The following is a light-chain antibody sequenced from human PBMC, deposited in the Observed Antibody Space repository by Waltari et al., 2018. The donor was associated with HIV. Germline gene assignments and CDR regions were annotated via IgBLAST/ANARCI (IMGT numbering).Light chain of an antibody. J-gene: IGKJ4*01. CDR3: QQYIRSPLT. V-gene: IGKV3-15*01. Sequence: IVMTQSPATLSVSPGERATLSCRASESLSTNVAWYQQKPGQPPRLLIYWVSTRASGISARFSGSGSRTEFTLTISSVQSEDFAVYYCQQYIRSPLTFGGGTKVEV. CDR2: WVS. CDR1: ESLSTN.